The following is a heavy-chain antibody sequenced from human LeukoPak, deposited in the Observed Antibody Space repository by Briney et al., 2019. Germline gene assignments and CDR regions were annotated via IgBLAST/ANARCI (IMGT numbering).Heavy chain of an antibody. CDR2: IKKDGSEK. D-gene: IGHD6-19*01. CDR1: GFTFSSYW. J-gene: IGHJ5*02. Sequence: PGGSLRLSCAASGFTFSSYWMSWVRQAPGKGLEWVANIKKDGSEKYYVDSVKGRFTISRDNAKTSLYLQMNSLRAEDTAVYYCARPLSIAVAASWFDPWGQGTLVTVSS. V-gene: IGHV3-7*01. CDR3: ARPLSIAVAASWFDP.